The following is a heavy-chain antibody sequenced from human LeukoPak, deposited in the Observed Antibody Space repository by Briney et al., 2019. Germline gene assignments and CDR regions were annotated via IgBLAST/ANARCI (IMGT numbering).Heavy chain of an antibody. Sequence: GGSLRLSCTASGFTFNSFAMSWVRQAPGKGLEWVSVISGSGGSTYYADSVKGRFTISRDNSKNTLYLQMNSLRAEDTAVYYCARDRRTPARLFDYWGQGTLVTVSS. CDR2: ISGSGGST. CDR1: GFTFNSFA. V-gene: IGHV3-23*01. J-gene: IGHJ4*02. D-gene: IGHD6-6*01. CDR3: ARDRRTPARLFDY.